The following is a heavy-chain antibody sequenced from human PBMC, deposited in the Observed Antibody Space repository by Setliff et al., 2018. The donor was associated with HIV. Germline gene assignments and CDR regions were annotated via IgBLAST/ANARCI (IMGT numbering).Heavy chain of an antibody. CDR2: ISSSGNYI. D-gene: IGHD1-26*01. V-gene: IGHV3-21*04. Sequence: PGGSLRLSCAASGFTFSAYTMNWVRQAPGKGLEWVSSISSSGNYIYYADSVKARFTISRDNAKKSLYLQMNSLRAEDTAVFYCARPSGSYFDYWGQGTLVTVSS. CDR1: GFTFSAYT. J-gene: IGHJ4*02. CDR3: ARPSGSYFDY.